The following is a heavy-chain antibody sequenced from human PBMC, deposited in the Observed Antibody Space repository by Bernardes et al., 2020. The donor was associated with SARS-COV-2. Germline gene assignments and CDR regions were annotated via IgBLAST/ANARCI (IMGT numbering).Heavy chain of an antibody. D-gene: IGHD6-19*01. V-gene: IGHV1-2*02. CDR2: ISPSSGVT. CDR1: GYSFTDYY. CDR3: ASVTYSSGSDFDH. J-gene: IGHJ4*02. Sequence: SVKVSCKASGYSFTDYYMHWVRQAPGQGLEWMGWISPSSGVTEYAQKFKGRVTMTMDTSISTGYMELSRLTSDDTAVYYCASVTYSSGSDFDHWGQGTLVTVSS.